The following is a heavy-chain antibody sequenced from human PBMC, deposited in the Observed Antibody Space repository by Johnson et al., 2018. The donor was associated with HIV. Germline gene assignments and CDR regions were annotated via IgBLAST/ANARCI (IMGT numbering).Heavy chain of an antibody. CDR2: IYSCGST. Sequence: VQLVESGGGLVQPGGSLRLSCAVSGFTVYSNYMNWVRQAPGKGLEWVSVIYSCGSTYYADSVKGRFTISRDNSKSTLYLQMNSLRAEDTAVYYCARDGAVAGRDAFDFWGQGTAVTV. CDR1: GFTVYSNY. CDR3: ARDGAVAGRDAFDF. J-gene: IGHJ3*01. D-gene: IGHD6-19*01. V-gene: IGHV3-66*01.